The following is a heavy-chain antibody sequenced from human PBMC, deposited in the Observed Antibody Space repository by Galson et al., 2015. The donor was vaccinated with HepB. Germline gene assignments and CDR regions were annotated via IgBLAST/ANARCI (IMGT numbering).Heavy chain of an antibody. CDR2: IRGSGSSTV. D-gene: IGHD2/OR15-2a*01. J-gene: IGHJ5*02. CDR1: GFTFSDND. V-gene: IGHV3-11*01. CDR3: ARATLGWFDP. Sequence: SLRLSCAAPGFTFSDNDIAWVRQAPGKGLEWVSYIRGSGSSTVFYANSVKGRFTISRDNTKISLYLQMTSLRAEDPAVYYCARATLGWFDPWGQGTLVTVSS.